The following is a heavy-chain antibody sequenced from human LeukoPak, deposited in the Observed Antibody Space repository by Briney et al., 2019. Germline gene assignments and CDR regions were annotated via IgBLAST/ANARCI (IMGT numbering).Heavy chain of an antibody. V-gene: IGHV1-2*02. CDR3: ARLDCSSTSCYPAFDY. J-gene: IGHJ4*02. CDR1: GYTFTGYY. D-gene: IGHD2-2*01. CDR2: INPNSGGT. Sequence: ASVKVSCKASGYTFTGYYMHWVRQAPGQGLEWMGWINPNSGGTNYAQKFQGRVTMTRDTSISTAYMELSRLRSDDTAVYYCARLDCSSTSCYPAFDYWGQGTLVTVSS.